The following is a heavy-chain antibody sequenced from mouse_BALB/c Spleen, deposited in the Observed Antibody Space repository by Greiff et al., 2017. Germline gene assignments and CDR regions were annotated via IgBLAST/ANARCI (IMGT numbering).Heavy chain of an antibody. D-gene: IGHD2-4*01. J-gene: IGHJ1*01. V-gene: IGHV1S137*01. CDR1: GYTFTDYA. CDR2: ISTYYGDA. CDR3: ARHYDYDGRYFDV. Sequence: VQLQQSGAELVRPGVSVKISCKGSGYTFTDYAMHWVKQSHAKSLEWIGVISTYYGDASYNQKFKGKATMTVDKSSSTAYMELARLTSEDSAIYYCARHYDYDGRYFDVWGAGTTVTVSS.